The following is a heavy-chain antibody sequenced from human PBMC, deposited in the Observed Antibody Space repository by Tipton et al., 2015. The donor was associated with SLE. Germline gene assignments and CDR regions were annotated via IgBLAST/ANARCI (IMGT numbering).Heavy chain of an antibody. CDR2: IYHSGST. V-gene: IGHV4-30-2*01. CDR1: GFTFSNYA. J-gene: IGHJ4*02. D-gene: IGHD3-3*01. Sequence: LRLSCAASGFTFSNYAMSWVRQAPGKGLEWIGYIYHSGSTYYNPSLKSRVTISVDRSKNQISLKVTSVTAADTAVYYCARRTIFGVVNPYSFDYWGQGTLVTVSS. CDR3: ARRTIFGVVNPYSFDY.